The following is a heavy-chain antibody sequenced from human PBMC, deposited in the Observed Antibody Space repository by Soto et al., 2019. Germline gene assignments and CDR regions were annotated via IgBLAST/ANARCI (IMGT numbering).Heavy chain of an antibody. D-gene: IGHD1-1*01. J-gene: IGHJ4*02. CDR2: ISAHNGNT. CDR3: ARGRYGDY. CDR1: GYTFTSYG. Sequence: QVHLVQSGAEVKKPGASVKVSCKASGYTFTSYGITWVRQAPGQVIAWMGWISAHNGNTDYAQKLQGRVIVTRDTSTSTAYMELSSRRSDDTDVYYCARGRYGDYWGQGALVTVSS. V-gene: IGHV1-18*01.